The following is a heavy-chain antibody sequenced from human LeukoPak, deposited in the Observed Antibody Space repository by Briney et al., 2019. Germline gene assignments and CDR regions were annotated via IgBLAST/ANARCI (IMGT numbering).Heavy chain of an antibody. J-gene: IGHJ3*02. D-gene: IGHD3-22*01. CDR2: IYSGGST. Sequence: GGSLRLSCAASGFTVSSNYMSWVRQAPGKGLEWVSVIYSGGSTYYAVSVKGRFTISRDNSKNTLYLQMNSLRAEDTAVYYCARVYYDSSGYGAFDIWGQGTMVTVSS. CDR3: ARVYYDSSGYGAFDI. CDR1: GFTVSSNY. V-gene: IGHV3-66*01.